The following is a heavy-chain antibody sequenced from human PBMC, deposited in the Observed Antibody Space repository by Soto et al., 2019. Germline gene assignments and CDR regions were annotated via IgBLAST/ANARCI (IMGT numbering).Heavy chain of an antibody. V-gene: IGHV3-9*01. CDR1: GFTFDDYA. CDR3: AKDIRGSYYGGFDP. CDR2: ISWNSGSI. D-gene: IGHD1-26*01. Sequence: GGSLRLSCAASGFTFDDYAMHWVRQAPGKGLEWVSGISWNSGSIGYADSVKGRFTISRDNAKNSLYLQMNSLRAEDTALYYCAKDIRGSYYGGFDPWGQGTLVTVSS. J-gene: IGHJ5*02.